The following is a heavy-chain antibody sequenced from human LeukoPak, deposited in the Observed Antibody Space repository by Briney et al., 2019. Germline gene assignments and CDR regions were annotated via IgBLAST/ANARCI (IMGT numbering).Heavy chain of an antibody. CDR1: GGSISSSSYY. Sequence: SETLSLTCTVSGGSISSSSYYWGWIRQPPGKGLEWIGSIYYSGSTYYNPSLKSRVTISVDTSKNQFSPKLSSVTAADTAVYYCARDLRGAVTYYYDSSGYFHYWGQGTLVTVSS. CDR3: ARDLRGAVTYYYDSSGYFHY. CDR2: IYYSGST. D-gene: IGHD3-22*01. J-gene: IGHJ4*02. V-gene: IGHV4-39*07.